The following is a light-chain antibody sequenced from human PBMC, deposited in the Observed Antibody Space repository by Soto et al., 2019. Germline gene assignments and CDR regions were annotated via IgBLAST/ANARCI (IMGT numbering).Light chain of an antibody. Sequence: DIQMTQSPSTLSASVGDGVTITCRASQSISSWLAWYQQKPGKAPKLLIYKASSLESGVPSRFSGSGSGTEFTLTISSLQPDDFATYYCQQYNSYSPLTFGGGTKVEIK. CDR3: QQYNSYSPLT. V-gene: IGKV1-5*03. CDR2: KAS. J-gene: IGKJ4*01. CDR1: QSISSW.